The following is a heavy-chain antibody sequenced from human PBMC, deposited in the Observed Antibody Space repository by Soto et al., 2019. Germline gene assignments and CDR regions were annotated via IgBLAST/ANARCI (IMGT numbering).Heavy chain of an antibody. Sequence: SVKVSCKASGGTFSSYAISWVRQAPGQGLEWMGGIIPIFGTANYAQKFQGRVTITADESTSTAYMELSSLRSEDTAVYYCARSTSSYRRSDYWGQGTLVTVSS. CDR3: ARSTSSYRRSDY. J-gene: IGHJ4*02. D-gene: IGHD3-16*02. CDR1: GGTFSSYA. V-gene: IGHV1-69*13. CDR2: IIPIFGTA.